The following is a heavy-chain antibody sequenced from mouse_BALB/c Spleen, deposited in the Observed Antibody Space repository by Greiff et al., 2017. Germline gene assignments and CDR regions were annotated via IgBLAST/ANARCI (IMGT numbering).Heavy chain of an antibody. J-gene: IGHJ2*01. V-gene: IGHV1-18*01. CDR3: ARAAHGLYYFDY. D-gene: IGHD3-1*01. Sequence: EVKLQESGPELVKPGASVKISCKASGYSFTGYTMNWVKQSHGKNLEWIGLINPYNGGTSYNQKFKGKATLTVDKSSSTAYMELLSLTSEDSAVYYCARAAHGLYYFDYWGQGTTLTVSS. CDR2: INPYNGGT. CDR1: GYSFTGYT.